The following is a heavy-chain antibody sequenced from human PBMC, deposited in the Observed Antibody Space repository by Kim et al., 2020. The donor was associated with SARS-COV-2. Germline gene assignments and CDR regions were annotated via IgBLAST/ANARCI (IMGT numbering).Heavy chain of an antibody. CDR3: AREGYSNYDAWFDP. CDR1: GGSISSYY. V-gene: IGHV4-59*01. Sequence: SETLSLTCTVSGGSISSYYWSWIRQPPGKGLEWIGYINYSGSTNYNPSLKSRVTISVDTSKNQFSLKLSSVTAADTAVYYCAREGYSNYDAWFDPWGQGTLGTVSP. J-gene: IGHJ5*02. D-gene: IGHD4-4*01. CDR2: INYSGST.